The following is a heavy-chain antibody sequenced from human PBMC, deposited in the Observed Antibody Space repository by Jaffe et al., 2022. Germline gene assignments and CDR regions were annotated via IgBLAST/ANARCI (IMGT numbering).Heavy chain of an antibody. CDR3: ARASSYYYDSSGYYFDY. CDR2: IYYSGST. CDR1: GGSISSYY. D-gene: IGHD3-22*01. V-gene: IGHV4-59*01. Sequence: QVQLQESGPGLVKPSETLSLTCTVSGGSISSYYWSWIRQPPGKGLEWIGYIYYSGSTNYNPSLKSRVTISVDTSKNQFSLKLSSVTAADTAVYYCARASSYYYDSSGYYFDYWGQGTLVTVSS. J-gene: IGHJ4*02.